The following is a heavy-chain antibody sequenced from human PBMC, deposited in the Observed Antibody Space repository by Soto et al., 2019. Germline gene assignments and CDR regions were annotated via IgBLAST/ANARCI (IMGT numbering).Heavy chain of an antibody. Sequence: QVQLVQSGAEVKKPGASVKVSCKASGYTFTRYGISWVRQAPGQGLEWMGWISAYNGKTNYAQKLQGRVTMTTDTSTITAYRELRSLRSDDTAVYCCARDPTLYGDYPPDAFDIWGQGTMVTVSS. D-gene: IGHD4-17*01. V-gene: IGHV1-18*01. CDR3: ARDPTLYGDYPPDAFDI. J-gene: IGHJ3*02. CDR1: GYTFTRYG. CDR2: ISAYNGKT.